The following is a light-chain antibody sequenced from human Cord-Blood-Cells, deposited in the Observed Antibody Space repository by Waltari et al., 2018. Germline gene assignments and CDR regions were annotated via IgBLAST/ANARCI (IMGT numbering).Light chain of an antibody. Sequence: DIPMTQSPPTLPASQRDRAPITCRASQSISSWLALYQQKPGKAPKLLIYYASSMESGVPSRFSGSGSGTEFTLTISSLQPDDFSTYYCQQYNSYPWTFGQGTKVEIK. V-gene: IGKV1-5*01. J-gene: IGKJ1*01. CDR3: QQYNSYPWT. CDR2: YAS. CDR1: QSISSW.